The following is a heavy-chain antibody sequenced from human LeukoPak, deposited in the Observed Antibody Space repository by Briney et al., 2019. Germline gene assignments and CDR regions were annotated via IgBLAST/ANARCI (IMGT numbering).Heavy chain of an antibody. Sequence: GGSLRLSCAASGFTFSSYAMSWVRQAPGKGLEWVSAISGSGDITYYADSVKGRFTISGDNSKNTLYLQMNSLRAEDTAVYYCARGGSYLSAFDIWGQGTMVTVSS. V-gene: IGHV3-23*01. CDR3: ARGGSYLSAFDI. D-gene: IGHD1-26*01. J-gene: IGHJ3*02. CDR1: GFTFSSYA. CDR2: ISGSGDIT.